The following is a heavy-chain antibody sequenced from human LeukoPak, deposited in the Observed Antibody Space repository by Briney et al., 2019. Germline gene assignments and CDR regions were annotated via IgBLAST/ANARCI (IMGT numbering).Heavy chain of an antibody. CDR1: GGSISSYY. CDR3: AREIAAAGRPYFDY. V-gene: IGHV4-59*01. CDR2: IYYSGST. D-gene: IGHD6-13*01. Sequence: SETLSLTCTVSGGSISSYYWSWIRQPPGKGLEWIGYIYYSGSTSYNPSLKSRVTISVDTSKNQFSLKLSSVTAADTAVYYCAREIAAAGRPYFDYWGQGTLVTVSS. J-gene: IGHJ4*02.